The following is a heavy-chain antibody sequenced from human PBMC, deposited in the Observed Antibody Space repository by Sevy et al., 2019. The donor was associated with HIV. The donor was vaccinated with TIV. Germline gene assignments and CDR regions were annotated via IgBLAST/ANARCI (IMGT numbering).Heavy chain of an antibody. Sequence: ASVKVSCKASGYTFTGYYMHWMRQAPGQGLEWMGWINPDSGGPIYAPKFQGRVTLTRDTSISTAYMDLSRLKSDDTAMYYCVRDDRYGYFEYWGQGTLVTVS. J-gene: IGHJ4*02. CDR3: VRDDRYGYFEY. CDR1: GYTFTGYY. CDR2: INPDSGGP. V-gene: IGHV1-2*02. D-gene: IGHD3-9*01.